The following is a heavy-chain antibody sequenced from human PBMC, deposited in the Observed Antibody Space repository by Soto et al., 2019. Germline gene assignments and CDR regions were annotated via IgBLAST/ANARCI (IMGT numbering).Heavy chain of an antibody. Sequence: SSVKVSCKASGYTFTSYAMHWVRQAPGQGLEWMGGIIPIFGTANYAQKFQGRVTITADESTSTAYMELSSLRSEDTAVYYCARDETSYDFWSGYYLGYYYYYGMDVWDKGTTVTVSS. CDR3: ARDETSYDFWSGYYLGYYYYYGMDV. CDR1: GYTFTSYA. D-gene: IGHD3-3*01. J-gene: IGHJ6*04. V-gene: IGHV1-69*13. CDR2: IIPIFGTA.